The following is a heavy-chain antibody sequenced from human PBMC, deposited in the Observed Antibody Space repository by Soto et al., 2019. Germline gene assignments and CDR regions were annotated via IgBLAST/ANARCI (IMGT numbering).Heavy chain of an antibody. D-gene: IGHD1-1*01. Sequence: GASVKVSCKVSGYTLTELSMHWVRQAPGKGLEWMGGFDPEDGETIYAQKFQGRVTMTEDTSTDTAYMELSSLRSEDTAVYYCATKGQTGTHYYYGMDVWGQGTTVTVSS. CDR3: ATKGQTGTHYYYGMDV. CDR2: FDPEDGET. J-gene: IGHJ6*02. CDR1: GYTLTELS. V-gene: IGHV1-24*01.